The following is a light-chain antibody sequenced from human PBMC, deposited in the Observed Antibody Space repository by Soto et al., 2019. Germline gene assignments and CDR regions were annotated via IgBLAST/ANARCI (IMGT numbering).Light chain of an antibody. CDR1: TGAVTSGHY. Sequence: QAVVTQEPSPTVSPGGTVTLTCGSSTGAVTSGHYPYWFQQRPGQAPRTLIFDTSNKHSYTPARFSGSLLGGKAALTLSGAQPEDEADYYCLLSYSAIGVFGGGTKVTVL. V-gene: IGLV7-46*01. CDR2: DTS. CDR3: LLSYSAIGV. J-gene: IGLJ2*01.